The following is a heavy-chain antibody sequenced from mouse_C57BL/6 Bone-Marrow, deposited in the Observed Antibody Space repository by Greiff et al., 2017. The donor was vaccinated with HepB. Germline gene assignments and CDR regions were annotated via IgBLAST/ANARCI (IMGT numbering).Heavy chain of an antibody. J-gene: IGHJ2*01. D-gene: IGHD3-3*01. V-gene: IGHV5-12*01. CDR1: GFTFSDYY. CDR2: ISNGGGST. Sequence: DVKLVESGGGLVQPGGSLKLSCAASGFTFSDYYMYWVRQTPEKRLEWVAYISNGGGSTYYPDTVKGRFTISRDNAKNTLYLQMSRLKSEDTAMYYCARGRWDNYFDYWGQGTTLTVSS. CDR3: ARGRWDNYFDY.